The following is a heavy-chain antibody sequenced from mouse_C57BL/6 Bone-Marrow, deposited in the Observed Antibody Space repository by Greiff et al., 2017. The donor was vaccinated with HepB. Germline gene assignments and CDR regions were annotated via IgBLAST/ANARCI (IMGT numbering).Heavy chain of an antibody. CDR1: GFTFSSYA. CDR3: ARDQFITTVVATFDY. D-gene: IGHD1-1*01. CDR2: ISDGGSYT. J-gene: IGHJ2*01. Sequence: VKLVESGGGLVKPGGSLKLSCAASGFTFSSYAMSWVRQTPEKRLEWVATISDGGSYTYYPDNVKGRFTISRDNAKNNLYLQMSQLKSEDTAMYYCARDQFITTVVATFDYWGQGTTLTVSS. V-gene: IGHV5-4*01.